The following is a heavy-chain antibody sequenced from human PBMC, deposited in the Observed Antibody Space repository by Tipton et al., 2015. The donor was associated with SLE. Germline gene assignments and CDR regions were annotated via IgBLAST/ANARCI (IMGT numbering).Heavy chain of an antibody. D-gene: IGHD6-19*01. CDR1: GLTVSSNY. Sequence: GSLRLSCAASGLTVSSNYMGWVRQAPGKGLEWVASVSSTSSYIYYADSVKGRFTISRDNAKNSLYLQMNSLRGEDTAVYYCARDPAVAGTRYFDYWGQGTLVTVSS. V-gene: IGHV3-21*01. CDR3: ARDPAVAGTRYFDY. CDR2: VSSTSSYI. J-gene: IGHJ4*02.